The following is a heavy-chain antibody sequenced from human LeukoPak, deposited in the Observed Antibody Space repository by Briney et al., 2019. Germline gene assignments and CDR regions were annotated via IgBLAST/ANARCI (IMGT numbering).Heavy chain of an antibody. V-gene: IGHV1-69*10. CDR3: ADIKFYDLNMWLDL. D-gene: IGHD3-16*01. CDR2: LIPLSGIV. Sequence: GASVKVSCKASGYTFTGYYMHWVRQAPGQGLEWMAGLIPLSGIVKYAQRWQGRVTISADKSTGTAHMELSSLKSEDTAIYYCADIKFYDLNMWLDLWGQGTLVSVSS. J-gene: IGHJ5*02. CDR1: GYTFTGYY.